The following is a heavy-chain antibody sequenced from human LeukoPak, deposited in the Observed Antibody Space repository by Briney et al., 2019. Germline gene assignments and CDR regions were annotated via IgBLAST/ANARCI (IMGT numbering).Heavy chain of an antibody. Sequence: PGGSLRLSCAASGFTFSRYWMSWVRQAPGKGLDWVANIKQDGSEKYYVDSVKGRFTISRDNAKKSVYLQMNSLRAEDTAVYYCAGDWGAVLTVYHNDLWGQGTLVTVSS. CDR1: GFTFSRYW. J-gene: IGHJ4*02. V-gene: IGHV3-7*04. CDR2: IKQDGSEK. CDR3: AGDWGAVLTVYHNDL. D-gene: IGHD2-8*01.